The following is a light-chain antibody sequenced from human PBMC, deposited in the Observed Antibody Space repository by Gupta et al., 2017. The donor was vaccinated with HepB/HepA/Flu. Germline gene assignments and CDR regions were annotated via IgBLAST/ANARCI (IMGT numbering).Light chain of an antibody. Sequence: QSALTQPASVSGSPGQSITISCTGTSSDVGSYNLVSWYHQHPGKAPKLMIYEVSKRPSGVSNRFSGSKSGNTASLTISGLQAEDEADYYCCSYAGSSTFERVFGTGTKVTVL. CDR3: CSYAGSSTFERV. V-gene: IGLV2-23*02. CDR1: SSDVGSYNL. J-gene: IGLJ1*01. CDR2: EVS.